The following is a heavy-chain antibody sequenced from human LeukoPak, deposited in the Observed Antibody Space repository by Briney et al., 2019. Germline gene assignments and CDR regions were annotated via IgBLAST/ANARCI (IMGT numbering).Heavy chain of an antibody. CDR3: ARFEGKVAAPNYFDP. Sequence: ASETLSLTCTVSGGSMSRYYWTWIRQPPGKGLEWIGFIYYSGSTSYNPSLERRVTISVDTSNNQFSLRLTSVTAADTAMYYCARFEGKVAAPNYFDPWGQGTLVTVSS. V-gene: IGHV4-59*08. CDR2: IYYSGST. J-gene: IGHJ5*02. D-gene: IGHD2-15*01. CDR1: GGSMSRYY.